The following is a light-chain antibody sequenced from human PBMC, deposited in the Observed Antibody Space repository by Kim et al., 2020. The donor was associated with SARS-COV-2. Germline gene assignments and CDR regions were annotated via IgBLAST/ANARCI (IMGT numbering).Light chain of an antibody. CDR3: SSYTSGNTHV. Sequence: GQSITISCAGTSSDVGGYNYVAWYQQYPGKTPKLMIYDVSERPSGVSNRFSGSKSGNTASLTISGLQAEDEADYYCSSYTSGNTHVFGTGTKVTVL. CDR1: SSDVGGYNY. CDR2: DVS. V-gene: IGLV2-14*04. J-gene: IGLJ1*01.